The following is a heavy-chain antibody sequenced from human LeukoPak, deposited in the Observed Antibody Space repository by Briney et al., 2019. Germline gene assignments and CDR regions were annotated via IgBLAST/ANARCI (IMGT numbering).Heavy chain of an antibody. V-gene: IGHV1-69*04. D-gene: IGHD5-18*01. CDR2: IIPILGIA. J-gene: IGHJ4*02. CDR1: RGTFISYA. Sequence: SVTVSLKSSRGTFISYAISWVRQPRGQGLEWMGRIIPILGIANYAQKFQGRVTIPADKSTRTAYMELKSLRSEDKAVYYCARDDTAMVNIGYWGKGALVTVS. CDR3: ARDDTAMVNIGY.